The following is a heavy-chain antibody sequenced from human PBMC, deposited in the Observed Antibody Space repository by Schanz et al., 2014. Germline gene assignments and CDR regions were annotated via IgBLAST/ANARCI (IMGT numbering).Heavy chain of an antibody. CDR1: GGYY. D-gene: IGHD6-13*01. Sequence: GGYYWNWIRQHPGKGLEWIGYIYDSGNTYYNPSLKSRVTMSIDTSENQFSLNLRSVTGADTAVYYCARARSWPDYWGQGTLVNGSS. V-gene: IGHV4-31*02. CDR2: IYDSGNT. J-gene: IGHJ4*02. CDR3: ARARSWPDY.